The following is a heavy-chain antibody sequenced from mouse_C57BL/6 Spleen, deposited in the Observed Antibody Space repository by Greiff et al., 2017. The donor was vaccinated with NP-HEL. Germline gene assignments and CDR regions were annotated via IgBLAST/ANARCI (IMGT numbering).Heavy chain of an antibody. Sequence: EVQGVESGGGLVKPGGSLKLSCAASGFTFSSYAMSWVRQTPEKRLEWVATISDGGSYTYYPDNVKGRFTISRDNAKNNLYLQMSHLKSEDTAMYYCATRWEKWFAYWGQGTLVTVSA. J-gene: IGHJ3*01. CDR2: ISDGGSYT. V-gene: IGHV5-4*01. D-gene: IGHD4-1*01. CDR1: GFTFSSYA. CDR3: ATRWEKWFAY.